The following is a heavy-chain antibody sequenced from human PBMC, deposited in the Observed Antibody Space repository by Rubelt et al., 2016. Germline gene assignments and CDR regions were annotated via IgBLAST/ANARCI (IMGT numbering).Heavy chain of an antibody. J-gene: IGHJ3*02. CDR1: GYSFTSYW. CDR2: IDPSASYT. V-gene: IGHV5-10-1*01. D-gene: IGHD3-22*01. CDR3: ARKRGTMIVVGDDAFDI. Sequence: EVQLVQSGAEVKKPGESLRISCKGSGYSFTSYWISWVRQMPGTGLEWMGRIDPSASYTNYSPSFQGHVTISADKAISTADRQWGSLKASDTAMYYCARKRGTMIVVGDDAFDIWGQGTMVTVSS.